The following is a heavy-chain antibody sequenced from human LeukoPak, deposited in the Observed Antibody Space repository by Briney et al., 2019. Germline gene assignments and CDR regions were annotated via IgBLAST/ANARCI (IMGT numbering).Heavy chain of an antibody. CDR1: GFTVRSTY. J-gene: IGHJ6*03. Sequence: QPGGSLRLSCAASGFTVRSTYMSWVRQAPGKGLEWVSVIYSGGSTYYSDSVKGRFTISRDNSKNTLFLQMNSLRAEDTAVYYCARGRGAYYFYMDVWGKGTTVTVSS. CDR3: ARGRGAYYFYMDV. V-gene: IGHV3-53*01. CDR2: IYSGGST. D-gene: IGHD3-16*01.